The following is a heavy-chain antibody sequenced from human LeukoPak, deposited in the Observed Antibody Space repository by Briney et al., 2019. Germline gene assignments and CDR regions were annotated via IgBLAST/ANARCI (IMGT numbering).Heavy chain of an antibody. CDR2: IRPSGDNT. V-gene: IGHV3-23*01. CDR3: ARVAGWHWFDP. Sequence: GGSLRLSCAASGFTFSSYDMTWVRQAPGRGLEWVSSIRPSGDNTYYGDSVKGRFTISRDNSKNTVYLQMNNMRVDDTAVYYRARVAGWHWFDPWGQGTLVTVSS. J-gene: IGHJ5*02. D-gene: IGHD6-19*01. CDR1: GFTFSSYD.